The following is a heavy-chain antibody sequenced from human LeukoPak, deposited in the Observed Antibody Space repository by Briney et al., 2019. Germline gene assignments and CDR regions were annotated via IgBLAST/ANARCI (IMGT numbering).Heavy chain of an antibody. J-gene: IGHJ4*02. D-gene: IGHD2-2*01. Sequence: PSETLSLTCTVSGYSISSGYYWGWIRQPPGKGLEWIGSIYHSGSTYYNPSLKSRVTISVDTSKNQFSLKLCSVTAADTAVYYCARGLVVPAAIPYWGQGTLVTVSS. CDR2: IYHSGST. CDR3: ARGLVVPAAIPY. V-gene: IGHV4-38-2*02. CDR1: GYSISSGYY.